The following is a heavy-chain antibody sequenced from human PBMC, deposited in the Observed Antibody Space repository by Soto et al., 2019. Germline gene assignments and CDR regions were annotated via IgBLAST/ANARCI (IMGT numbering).Heavy chain of an antibody. CDR2: IYYSGST. Sequence: QVQLQESGPGLVKPSQTLSLTCTVSGGSISSGGDYWSWIRQHPGKGLEWIGYIYYSGSTYYNPSLKSRVTISVDTSKNQFSLKLSSVTAADTAVYYCARELRITIFGPRFDPWGQGTLVTVSS. V-gene: IGHV4-31*03. D-gene: IGHD3-3*01. CDR1: GGSISSGGDY. CDR3: ARELRITIFGPRFDP. J-gene: IGHJ5*02.